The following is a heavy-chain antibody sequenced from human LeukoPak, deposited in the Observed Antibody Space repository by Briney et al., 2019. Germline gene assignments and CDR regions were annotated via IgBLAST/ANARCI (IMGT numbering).Heavy chain of an antibody. V-gene: IGHV1-18*01. CDR1: GYTFTSYG. D-gene: IGHD3-22*01. Sequence: GASVTVSFKASGYTFTSYGISWVRQAPGQGLEWMGWISAYNGNTNYAQKLQGRVTMTTETSTSTAYMELRSLRSDDTAVYYCARQVYYDSSAKAFDIWGQGTMVTVSS. CDR3: ARQVYYDSSAKAFDI. CDR2: ISAYNGNT. J-gene: IGHJ3*02.